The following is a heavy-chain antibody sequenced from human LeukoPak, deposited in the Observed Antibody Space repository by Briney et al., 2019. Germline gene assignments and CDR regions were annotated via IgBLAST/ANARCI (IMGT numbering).Heavy chain of an antibody. J-gene: IGHJ5*02. CDR1: EYTFTGYY. CDR2: INPMSGGT. V-gene: IGHV1-2*02. CDR3: ARDITDNWFDR. D-gene: IGHD3-3*01. Sequence: PGASVKVSCKASEYTFTGYYMHWVRQAPGQGLEWMGWINPMSGGTNYAQKFQGRVTMTRDTSISTAYMELTRLTSDDTAVYYCARDITDNWFDRWGHGTLVSVSS.